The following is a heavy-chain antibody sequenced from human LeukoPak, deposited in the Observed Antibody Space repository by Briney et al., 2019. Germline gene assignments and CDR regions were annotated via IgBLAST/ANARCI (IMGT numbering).Heavy chain of an antibody. J-gene: IGHJ6*03. CDR1: GYSFTSYW. CDR2: IYPGDSDT. V-gene: IGHV5-51*01. Sequence: GESLKISCKGSGYSFTSYWIGWVRQMPGKGLEWMGIIYPGDSDTRYSPSFQGQVTISADKSISTAYLQWSSLNASDTAMYYCARHYTESSGCFFSGYYYYYMDVWGKGTTVTVSS. CDR3: ARHYTESSGCFFSGYYYYYMDV. D-gene: IGHD3-22*01.